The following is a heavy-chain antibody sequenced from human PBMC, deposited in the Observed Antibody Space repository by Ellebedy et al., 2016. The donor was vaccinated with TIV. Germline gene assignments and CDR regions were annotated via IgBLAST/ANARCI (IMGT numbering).Heavy chain of an antibody. D-gene: IGHD3-22*01. CDR1: GFTFSTYA. Sequence: GESLKISXATSGFTFSTYAMHWVRQAPGKGLEWVALISNDGSNKYYADSVRGRFTISRDNSKNTLYLQMNSLRTEDTAVYYCAKEVHYYDSSGPTIGYWGQGTLVTVSS. CDR2: ISNDGSNK. V-gene: IGHV3-30-3*01. CDR3: AKEVHYYDSSGPTIGY. J-gene: IGHJ4*02.